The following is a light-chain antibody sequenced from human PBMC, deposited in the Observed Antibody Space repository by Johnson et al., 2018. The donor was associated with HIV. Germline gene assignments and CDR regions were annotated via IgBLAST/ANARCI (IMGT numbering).Light chain of an antibody. CDR3: GTWDSRLKV. J-gene: IGLJ1*01. CDR1: SSNIGNNY. V-gene: IGLV1-51*01. CDR2: DNN. Sequence: HSVLTQPPSVSAAPGQKVTISCSGSSSNIGNNYVSWYQQLPGTSPKLLIYDNNKRPSGIPDRFSGSKSGTSATLGLTGLHTGDEADYYCGTWDSRLKVFGTGTNVTVL.